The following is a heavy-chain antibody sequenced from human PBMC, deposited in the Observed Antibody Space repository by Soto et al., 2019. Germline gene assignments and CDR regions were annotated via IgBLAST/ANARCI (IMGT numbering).Heavy chain of an antibody. CDR1: GFTVSSKY. CDR3: ARAYRTGYYSYFDH. V-gene: IGHV3-53*02. J-gene: IGHJ4*02. D-gene: IGHD3-9*01. CDR2: IYSGGST. Sequence: EVQLVETGGGLIQPGGSLRLSCAASGFTVSSKYMSWVRQAPGKGLEWVSVIYSGGSTYYADSVKGRFTISRDNSKNTLSLQMTSLRAEDTAVYYCARAYRTGYYSYFDHWGQGTLVTVSS.